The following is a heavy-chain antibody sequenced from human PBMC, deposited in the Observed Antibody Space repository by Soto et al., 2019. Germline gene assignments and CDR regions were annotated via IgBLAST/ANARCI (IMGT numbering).Heavy chain of an antibody. CDR3: AKIMIRGDFGGDY. CDR2: ISASGDQT. Sequence: EVHLLKSGGGLVQPGGSLRLSCAASGFTFSDYVMYWFRQPPGRGVEWVSAISASGDQTFYADSVQGRFTISRDNFKNTQYLEMSRLRVEDTAVYYCAKIMIRGDFGGDYWGQGTLVTVSS. J-gene: IGHJ4*02. V-gene: IGHV3-23*01. D-gene: IGHD3-10*01. CDR1: GFTFSDYV.